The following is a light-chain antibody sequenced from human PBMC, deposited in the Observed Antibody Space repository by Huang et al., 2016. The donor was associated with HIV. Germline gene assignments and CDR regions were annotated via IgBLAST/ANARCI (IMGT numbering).Light chain of an antibody. CDR2: GAS. CDR3: QHYNNWPYS. J-gene: IGKJ2*03. Sequence: EIVMTQSPATLSVSPGERATLPCRASQSVSRNLAWYQQKPGQVPRLLIYGASTRATGIPARFSGSGSGTEFTLTISSLQSEDFAVYYCQHYNNWPYSFGQGTKLEI. CDR1: QSVSRN. V-gene: IGKV3-15*01.